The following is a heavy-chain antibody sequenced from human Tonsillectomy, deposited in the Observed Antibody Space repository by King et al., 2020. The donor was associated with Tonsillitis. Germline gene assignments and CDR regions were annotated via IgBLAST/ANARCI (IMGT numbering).Heavy chain of an antibody. V-gene: IGHV3-48*03. Sequence: EVQLVESGGGLVRPGGSLRLSCAASGFTFSSYEMNWVRQAPGKGLEWVSYISSSGSTIDYADSVKGRFTISRDNAKNSLYLQMNSLRAEDTAVYYCAGAAAGLRYFDYWGQGTLVTVSS. J-gene: IGHJ4*02. CDR1: GFTFSSYE. CDR2: ISSSGSTI. CDR3: AGAAAGLRYFDY. D-gene: IGHD6-13*01.